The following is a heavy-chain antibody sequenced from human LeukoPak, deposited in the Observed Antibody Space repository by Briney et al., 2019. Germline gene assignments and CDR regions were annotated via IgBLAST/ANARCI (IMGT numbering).Heavy chain of an antibody. J-gene: IGHJ5*02. V-gene: IGHV4-34*01. Sequence: SETLSLTCAVYGGSFSGYYWSWIRQPPGKGLEWNGEINHSGSTNYNPSLKSRVTISVDTSKNQFSLKLSSVTAADTAVYYCARDGYYGSGSLSWFDPWGQGTLVTVSS. CDR2: INHSGST. CDR3: ARDGYYGSGSLSWFDP. CDR1: GGSFSGYY. D-gene: IGHD3-10*01.